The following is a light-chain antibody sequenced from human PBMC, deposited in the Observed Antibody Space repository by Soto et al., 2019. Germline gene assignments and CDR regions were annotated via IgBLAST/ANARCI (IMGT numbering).Light chain of an antibody. V-gene: IGLV2-14*03. CDR1: SSDVGGYNF. J-gene: IGLJ1*01. CDR2: DVS. CDR3: SSYTTSNTRQIV. Sequence: QSALTQPASVSGSPGQSITISCTGTSSDVGGYNFVSWYQHHPDEAPKLMIYDVSNRPSGVSNRFSGSKSGNTASLTISGLQPEDEADYYCSSYTTSNTRQIVFGTGTKVTVL.